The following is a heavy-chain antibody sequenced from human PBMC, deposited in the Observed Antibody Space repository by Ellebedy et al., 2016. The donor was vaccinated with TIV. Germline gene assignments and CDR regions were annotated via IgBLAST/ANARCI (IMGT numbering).Heavy chain of an antibody. CDR3: ARDTVAVPDGNTFDF. CDR1: GFTFSRFW. J-gene: IGHJ3*01. CDR2: MKYDEIES. D-gene: IGHD2-2*01. V-gene: IGHV3-7*04. Sequence: GESLKISCAASGFTFSRFWTGWIRQAPGKGLEWVAHMKYDEIESYYANSVKGRFTISRDNARNSLFLQMKSLRVDDTAMYYCARDTVAVPDGNTFDFWGQGTMVSVS.